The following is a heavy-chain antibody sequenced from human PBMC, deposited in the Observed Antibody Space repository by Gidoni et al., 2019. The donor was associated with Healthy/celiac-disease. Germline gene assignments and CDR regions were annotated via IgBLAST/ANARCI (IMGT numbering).Heavy chain of an antibody. V-gene: IGHV3-21*01. D-gene: IGHD4-4*01. CDR3: ARGRFVTRLLDY. CDR2: ISSSSSYI. Sequence: EVQLVESGGGLVKPGGSLRLSCAASGFTFSSYSMNWVRQAPGKGLEWVSSISSSSSYIYYADSVKGRFTISRDNAKNSLYLQMNSLRAEDTAVYYCARGRFVTRLLDYWGQGTLVTVSS. J-gene: IGHJ4*02. CDR1: GFTFSSYS.